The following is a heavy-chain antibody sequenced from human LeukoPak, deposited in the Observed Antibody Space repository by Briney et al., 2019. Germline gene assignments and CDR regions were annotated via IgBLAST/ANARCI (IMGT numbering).Heavy chain of an antibody. CDR2: IIPIFGTA. D-gene: IGHD3-22*01. Sequence: SVKVSCKASGGTFSSYAISWVRQAPGQGLEWMGGIIPIFGTANYAQKFQGRVTITTDESTSTAYMELSSLRSEDTAVYYCAREQYYDSPRGYFDYWGQGTLVTVSS. J-gene: IGHJ4*02. CDR1: GGTFSSYA. CDR3: AREQYYDSPRGYFDY. V-gene: IGHV1-69*05.